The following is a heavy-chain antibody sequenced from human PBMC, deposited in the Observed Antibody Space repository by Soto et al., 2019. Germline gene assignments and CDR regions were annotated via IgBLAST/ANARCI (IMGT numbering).Heavy chain of an antibody. J-gene: IGHJ3*02. CDR2: IYPGDSDT. CDR1: GYSFTSYW. CDR3: ARHGIWYYYDSSGYSRAFDI. Sequence: RGESLKISCKGSGYSFTSYWIGWVRQMPGKGLEWMGIIYPGDSDTRYSPSFQGQVTISADKSISTAYLQWSSLKASDTAMYYCARHGIWYYYDSSGYSRAFDIWGQGTMVTVSS. V-gene: IGHV5-51*01. D-gene: IGHD3-22*01.